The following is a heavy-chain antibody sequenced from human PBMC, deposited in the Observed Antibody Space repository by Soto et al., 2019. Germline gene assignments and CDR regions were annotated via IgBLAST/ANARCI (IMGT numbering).Heavy chain of an antibody. J-gene: IGHJ4*02. CDR3: ARDWDAYDFWSGSDY. Sequence: GGSLRLSCAASGFTFSSYSMNWVRQAPGKGLEWVSYISSSSSTIYYADSVKGRFTISRDNAKNSLYLQMNSLRAEDTAVYYCARDWDAYDFWSGSDYWGQGTLVTVSS. CDR2: ISSSSSTI. D-gene: IGHD3-3*01. V-gene: IGHV3-48*01. CDR1: GFTFSSYS.